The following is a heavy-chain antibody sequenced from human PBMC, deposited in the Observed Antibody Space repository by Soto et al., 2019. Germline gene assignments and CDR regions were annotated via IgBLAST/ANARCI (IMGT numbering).Heavy chain of an antibody. Sequence: HPGGSLRLSCAASGFTFSNHAMSWVRQAPGTGLEWVSAIDGGGTKTYYADSVKGRFTISRDNSMNTLYLQMDSLRAEDTAIYYCTKEHSNYPDNWFDPWGQGTRVTVSS. D-gene: IGHD4-4*01. J-gene: IGHJ5*02. V-gene: IGHV3-23*01. CDR2: IDGGGTKT. CDR1: GFTFSNHA. CDR3: TKEHSNYPDNWFDP.